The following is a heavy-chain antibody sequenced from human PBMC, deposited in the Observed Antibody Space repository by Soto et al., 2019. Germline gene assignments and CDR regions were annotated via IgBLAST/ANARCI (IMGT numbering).Heavy chain of an antibody. CDR1: GITLSSYA. Sequence: HPGRSLSLSCAASGITLSSYAMTWVRQAPGKGLEWVSAISYSGVSTYYADSVKGRFTISRDSSENTLSLQMNSLRVDDTAVYYCARTRGYSDYDLDYWGLGTLVTVSS. D-gene: IGHD5-12*01. CDR3: ARTRGYSDYDLDY. CDR2: ISYSGVST. J-gene: IGHJ4*02. V-gene: IGHV3-23*01.